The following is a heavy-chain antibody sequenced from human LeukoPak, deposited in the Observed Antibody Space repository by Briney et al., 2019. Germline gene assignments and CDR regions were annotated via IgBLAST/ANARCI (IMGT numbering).Heavy chain of an antibody. D-gene: IGHD6-13*01. Sequence: SETLSLTCAFSGDSISTYYWSWIRQPAGKGLEWIGRISSSGTSNYNPSLESRVTLSLDTSNNHFSLNLSSVTAADTAVYYCARSAGMPFSSSWPFDFWGRGALVTVSS. CDR1: GDSISTYY. J-gene: IGHJ4*02. CDR3: ARSAGMPFSSSWPFDF. V-gene: IGHV4-4*07. CDR2: ISSSGTS.